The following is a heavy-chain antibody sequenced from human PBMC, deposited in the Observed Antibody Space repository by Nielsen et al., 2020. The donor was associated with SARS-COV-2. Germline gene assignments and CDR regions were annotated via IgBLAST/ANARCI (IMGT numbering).Heavy chain of an antibody. Sequence: SETLSLTCTVSGGSISSGDYYWSWIRQPPGKGLEWIGEINHSGSTNYNPSLKSRVTISVDTSKNQFSLKLSSVTAADTAVYYCARGKGQYQLPGRNWFDPWGQGTLVTVSS. J-gene: IGHJ5*02. CDR2: INHSGST. D-gene: IGHD2-2*01. V-gene: IGHV4-39*07. CDR3: ARGKGQYQLPGRNWFDP. CDR1: GGSISSGDYY.